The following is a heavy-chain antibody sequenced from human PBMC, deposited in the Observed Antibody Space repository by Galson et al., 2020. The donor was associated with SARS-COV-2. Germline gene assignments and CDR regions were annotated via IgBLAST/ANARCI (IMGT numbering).Heavy chain of an antibody. J-gene: IGHJ6*02. Sequence: GGSLRLSCAASGFTFSSYAMHWVRQAPGKGLEWVAVISYDGSNEYYADSVRGRFTISRDNSKNTLYLQMNNLRVEDTGVFYCARSGTYYYGRDVWGHGTTVTVSS. CDR3: ARSGTYYYGRDV. CDR1: GFTFSSYA. CDR2: ISYDGSNE. V-gene: IGHV3-30*04. D-gene: IGHD2-15*01.